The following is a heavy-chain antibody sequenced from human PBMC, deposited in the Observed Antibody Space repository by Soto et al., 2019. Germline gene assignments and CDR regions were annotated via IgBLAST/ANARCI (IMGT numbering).Heavy chain of an antibody. J-gene: IGHJ6*02. Sequence: PGGSLRLSCAAPGFTFSSYAIHWVRQAPGKGLEWVAVISYYGSNKYYADAVKGRFTISRDNSKNTLYLQMNSLGADDTAVYDCASWYSSSSAYYYGMDVWGQGTTVTVSS. CDR3: ASWYSSSSAYYYGMDV. D-gene: IGHD6-6*01. CDR1: GFTFSSYA. V-gene: IGHV3-30-3*01. CDR2: ISYYGSNK.